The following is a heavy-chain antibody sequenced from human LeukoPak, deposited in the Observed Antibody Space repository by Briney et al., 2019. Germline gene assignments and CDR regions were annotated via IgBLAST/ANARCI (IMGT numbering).Heavy chain of an antibody. D-gene: IGHD5-18*01. J-gene: IGHJ4*02. CDR3: ARGYSYAYTDY. CDR1: GFTFSDYY. CDR2: ISSSSGSTL. V-gene: IGHV3-11*01. Sequence: GGSLRLSCAASGFTFSDYYMSWIRRAPGKGLEWVSYISSSSGSTLYYADSVKGRFTISRDNAKNSLYLQMNSLTPEDTAVYYCARGYSYAYTDYWGQGTLVTVSS.